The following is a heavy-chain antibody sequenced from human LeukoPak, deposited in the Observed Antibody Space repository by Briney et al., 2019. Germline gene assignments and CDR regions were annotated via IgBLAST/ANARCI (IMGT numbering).Heavy chain of an antibody. V-gene: IGHV4-4*09. CDR1: GGSISSYY. CDR3: ARQMGISYYYMDV. D-gene: IGHD7-27*01. Sequence: SETLSLTCTVSGGSISSYYWSWIRQPPGKGLEWIGYIYTSGSTNYNPSLKSRVTISVDTSKNQFSLKLSFVTAADTAVYYCARQMGISYYYMDVWGNGTTVTVSS. CDR2: IYTSGST. J-gene: IGHJ6*03.